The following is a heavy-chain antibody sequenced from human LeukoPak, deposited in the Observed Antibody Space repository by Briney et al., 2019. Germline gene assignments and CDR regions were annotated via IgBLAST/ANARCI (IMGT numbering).Heavy chain of an antibody. V-gene: IGHV4-31*03. Sequence: SETLSLTCTVSGGSISSGGYFWSWTRQHPGKGLEWIGYIYYSGSTYYNPSLRSRVTISVDTSKNQFSLKLSSVTAADTAVYYCARGHYYDSSGFDYWGQGTLVTVSS. CDR3: ARGHYYDSSGFDY. CDR2: IYYSGST. D-gene: IGHD3-22*01. CDR1: GGSISSGGYF. J-gene: IGHJ4*02.